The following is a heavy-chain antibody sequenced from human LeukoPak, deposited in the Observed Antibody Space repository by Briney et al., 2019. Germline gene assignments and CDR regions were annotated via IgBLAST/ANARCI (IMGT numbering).Heavy chain of an antibody. CDR2: INPNSGGT. CDR3: ARDWLTKGMTTYDY. Sequence: VASVKVSCKASGYTFTGYYMHWVRQAPGQGLEWMGWINPNSGGTNYAQKFQGRVTMTRDTSISTAHMELSRLRSDDTAVYYCARDWLTKGMTTYDYWGQGTLVTVSS. D-gene: IGHD4-17*01. V-gene: IGHV1-2*02. J-gene: IGHJ4*02. CDR1: GYTFTGYY.